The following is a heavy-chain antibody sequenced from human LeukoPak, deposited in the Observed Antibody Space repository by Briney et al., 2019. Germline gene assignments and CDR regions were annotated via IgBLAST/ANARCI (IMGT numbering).Heavy chain of an antibody. CDR1: GYTFTSYG. CDR3: ARVCYYDSSGYYHYYFDY. D-gene: IGHD3-22*01. J-gene: IGHJ4*02. CDR2: ISAYNGNT. V-gene: IGHV1-18*01. Sequence: GASVKVSCKASGYTFTSYGISWVRQAPGQGLEWMGWISAYNGNTNYAQKLQGRVTMTTDTSTSTAYMELRSLRSDDTAVYYCARVCYYDSSGYYHYYFDYWGQGTLVTVSS.